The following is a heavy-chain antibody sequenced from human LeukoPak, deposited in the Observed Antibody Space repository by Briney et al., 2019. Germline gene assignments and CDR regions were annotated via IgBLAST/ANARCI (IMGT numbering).Heavy chain of an antibody. CDR1: GGSISNYY. Sequence: SETLSLTCTVSGGSISNYYWSWIRQPAGKELEWIGRINRSGGTNYNPSLKSRVTMSVDTSKNQFSLKLSSVTAADTAVYYCARGGVTVFDYWGQGTLVTVSS. J-gene: IGHJ4*02. D-gene: IGHD2-8*01. V-gene: IGHV4-4*07. CDR2: INRSGGT. CDR3: ARGGVTVFDY.